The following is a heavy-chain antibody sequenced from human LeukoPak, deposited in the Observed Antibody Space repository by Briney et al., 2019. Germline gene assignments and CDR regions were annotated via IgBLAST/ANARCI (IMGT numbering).Heavy chain of an antibody. CDR1: GDTFNNYA. CDR3: ARGGRPLGYFYMDV. J-gene: IGHJ6*03. V-gene: IGHV1-69*05. Sequence: SVKVSCKASGDTFNNYAFNWVRQALGQALNWRKGTIPIFGTVKAAQKFQGRVTITTDESTSTSYMELSSLTSEDTAVYFCARGGRPLGYFYMDVWGKGTTVIVSS. CDR2: TIPIFGTV.